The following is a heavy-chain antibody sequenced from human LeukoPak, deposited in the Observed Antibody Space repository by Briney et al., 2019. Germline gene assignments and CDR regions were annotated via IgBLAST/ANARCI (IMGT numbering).Heavy chain of an antibody. CDR1: GFTFSSYA. CDR2: ISYDGSNK. Sequence: PGGSLRLSCAASGFTFSSYAMHWVRQAPGKGVEWVAVISYDGSNKYYADSVKGRFTISRDNSKNTLYLQMNSLRAEDTAVYYCARDTFRSSWYRGSVDYWGQGTLVTVSS. V-gene: IGHV3-30-3*01. CDR3: ARDTFRSSWYRGSVDY. J-gene: IGHJ4*02. D-gene: IGHD6-13*01.